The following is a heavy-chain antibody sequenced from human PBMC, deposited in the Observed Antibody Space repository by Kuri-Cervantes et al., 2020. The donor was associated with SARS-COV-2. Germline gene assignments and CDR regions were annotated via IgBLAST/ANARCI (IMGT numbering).Heavy chain of an antibody. J-gene: IGHJ4*02. CDR3: AKDIGSSGTYYPDY. Sequence: GESLKISCAASGFTFSSYSMHWVRQAPGKGLEWVAVILYDGNDKYYADSVKGRFTISRDNAKNSLYLQMNSLRTEDTALYYCAKDIGSSGTYYPDYWGQGTLVTVSS. V-gene: IGHV3-30*04. CDR1: GFTFSSYS. CDR2: ILYDGNDK. D-gene: IGHD1-26*01.